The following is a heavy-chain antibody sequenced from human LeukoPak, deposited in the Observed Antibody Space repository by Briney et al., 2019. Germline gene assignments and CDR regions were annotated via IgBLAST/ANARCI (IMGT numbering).Heavy chain of an antibody. V-gene: IGHV3-23*01. CDR1: GFTFRDYA. Sequence: GGSLRLFCAASGFTFRDYALSWVRQAPGMGLEWVSRINAGGGSTYYAAALQGRLTISRDTSKYTRSLQMNSLRPDDTAVYYCAKATIGASDANVDYWGQGTRCTAS. CDR3: AKATIGASDANVDY. J-gene: IGHJ4*02. CDR2: INAGGGST. D-gene: IGHD5-12*01.